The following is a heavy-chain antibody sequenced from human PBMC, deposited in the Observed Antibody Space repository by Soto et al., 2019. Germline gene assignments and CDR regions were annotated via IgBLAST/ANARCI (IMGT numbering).Heavy chain of an antibody. CDR1: GYTFTSNG. CDR2: ISTYNGNT. Sequence: QVQLVQSGAEVKKPGTSVKVSCKASGYTFTSNGISWVRQAPGQGLEWMGWISTYNGNTNYAQKLQGRVTMTRDTSKSIAYMELRDLRSDDTAVYYGAIDGYGDYGYWGQGSLVTVSS. V-gene: IGHV1-18*01. CDR3: AIDGYGDYGY. D-gene: IGHD4-17*01. J-gene: IGHJ4*02.